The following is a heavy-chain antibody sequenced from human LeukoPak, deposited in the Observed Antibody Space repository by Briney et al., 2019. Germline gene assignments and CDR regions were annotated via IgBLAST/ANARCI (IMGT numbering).Heavy chain of an antibody. CDR2: IYYSGST. V-gene: IGHV4-31*03. CDR1: GGSISSGGYY. D-gene: IGHD5-18*01. J-gene: IGHJ4*02. CDR3: ARGGSYGNHDY. Sequence: SETLSLTCTVSGGSISSGGYYWSWIRQHPGKGLEWIGYIYYSGSTYYNPSLKSRVTISVDTSKNQFSLKPSSVTAADTAVYYCARGGSYGNHDYWGQGTLVTVSS.